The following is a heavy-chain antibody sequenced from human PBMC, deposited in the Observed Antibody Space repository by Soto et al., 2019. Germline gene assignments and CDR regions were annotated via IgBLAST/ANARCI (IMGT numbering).Heavy chain of an antibody. Sequence: GGSLRLSCAASGFTFSSYAMSWVRQAPGKGLEWVSAISGGGGSTYYADSVKGRFTISRDNSKNTLYLQMNSLRAEDTAVYYCAKSPGYCSSTRCYAPLGFDPWGQGTLVTVSS. V-gene: IGHV3-23*01. CDR1: GFTFSSYA. CDR3: AKSPGYCSSTRCYAPLGFDP. J-gene: IGHJ5*02. CDR2: ISGGGGST. D-gene: IGHD2-2*01.